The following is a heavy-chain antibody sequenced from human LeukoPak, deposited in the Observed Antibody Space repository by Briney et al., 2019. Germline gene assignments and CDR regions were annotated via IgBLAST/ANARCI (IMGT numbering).Heavy chain of an antibody. CDR2: IKQDGSEK. CDR1: GFTFSSYW. CDR3: ARLGDTMTTSNYFDY. J-gene: IGHJ4*02. Sequence: SGGSLRLSCAASGFTFSSYWMSWVRQAPGKGLEWVANIKQDGSEKYYVDSVKGRFTISRDNAKNSLYLQMNSLRAEDTAVYYCARLGDTMTTSNYFDYWGQGTLVTVSS. D-gene: IGHD4-11*01. V-gene: IGHV3-7*01.